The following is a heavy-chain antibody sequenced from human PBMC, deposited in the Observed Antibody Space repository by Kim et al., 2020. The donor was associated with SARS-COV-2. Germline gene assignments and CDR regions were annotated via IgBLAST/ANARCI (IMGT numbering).Heavy chain of an antibody. V-gene: IGHV3-23*01. D-gene: IGHD3-22*01. Sequence: YAASVKGRFTISRDDSKNTRYLQMNSLRAEDSAVYYCAKATSAYYHTGMDVWGQGTTVTVSS. CDR3: AKATSAYYHTGMDV. J-gene: IGHJ6*02.